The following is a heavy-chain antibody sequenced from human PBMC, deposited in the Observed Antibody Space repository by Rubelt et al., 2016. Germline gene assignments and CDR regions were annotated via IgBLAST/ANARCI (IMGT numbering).Heavy chain of an antibody. J-gene: IGHJ4*02. Sequence: EVKLVESGGGLVQPGGSLRLSCAASGLAFTTSAMHWVRQAPGKGLEWVSRTNSDGTRINYADSVKGRFTISRDNAKNTLYLQMNSLRVEDTAVYYCASPGPRDGYNWDYWGQGILVTVSS. CDR1: GLAFTTSA. V-gene: IGHV3-74*02. CDR2: TNSDGTRI. D-gene: IGHD5-24*01. CDR3: ASPGPRDGYNWDY.